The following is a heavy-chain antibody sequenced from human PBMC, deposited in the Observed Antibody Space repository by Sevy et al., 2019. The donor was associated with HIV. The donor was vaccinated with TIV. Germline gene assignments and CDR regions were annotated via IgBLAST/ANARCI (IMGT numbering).Heavy chain of an antibody. Sequence: ASVKVSCKASGGTFSSYAISWVRQAPGQGLEWMGGIIPIFGTANYAQKFQGRVTITADKSTSTAYMELSSLRSEDTAVYYCATHIVTNQLWPGIYAFDIWGEGTMVTVSS. J-gene: IGHJ3*02. V-gene: IGHV1-69*06. CDR1: GGTFSSYA. CDR2: IIPIFGTA. CDR3: ATHIVTNQLWPGIYAFDI. D-gene: IGHD5-18*01.